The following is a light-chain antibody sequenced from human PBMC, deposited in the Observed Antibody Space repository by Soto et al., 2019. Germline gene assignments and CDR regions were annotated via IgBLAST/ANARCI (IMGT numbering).Light chain of an antibody. J-gene: IGLJ2*01. V-gene: IGLV1-40*01. CDR3: QSYDSSLSGSV. Sequence: QSVLTQPPSVSGAPGQRVTISCTGSSSNIGAGYDVHWYQQLPGTAPKLLIYRNSNRPSGVPDRFSGSKSGTSGSLAITGHQAEDEADYYCQSYDSSLSGSVFGGGTKLTVL. CDR1: SSNIGAGYD. CDR2: RNS.